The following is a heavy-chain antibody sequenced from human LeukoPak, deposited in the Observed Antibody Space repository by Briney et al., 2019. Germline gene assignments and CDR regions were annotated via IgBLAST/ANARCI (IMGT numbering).Heavy chain of an antibody. J-gene: IGHJ4*02. V-gene: IGHV4-31*03. Sequence: PSETLSLTCTVSGGSISSGGYYWSWIRQHPGNGLELIGYIYYSGSTYYNPSLRSRVTISVDTSKNQFSLKLSSVTAADTAVYYCARGIRRRYCSSTSCSPAFDYWGQGTLVTVSS. CDR1: GGSISSGGYY. D-gene: IGHD2-2*01. CDR3: ARGIRRRYCSSTSCSPAFDY. CDR2: IYYSGST.